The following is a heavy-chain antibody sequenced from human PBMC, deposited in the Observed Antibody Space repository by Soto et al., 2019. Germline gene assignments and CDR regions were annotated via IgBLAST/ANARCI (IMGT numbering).Heavy chain of an antibody. Sequence: ASVKVSCKASGYTFTSYYMHWVRQAPGQGLEWMGIINPSGGSTSYAQKFQGRVTMTRDTSTSTVYMELSSLRSEDTAVYYFSRSGILTGYYFFYYYYYMDVWGKGTTVTVSS. J-gene: IGHJ6*03. CDR2: INPSGGST. CDR3: SRSGILTGYYFFYYYYYMDV. V-gene: IGHV1-46*03. CDR1: GYTFTSYY. D-gene: IGHD3-9*01.